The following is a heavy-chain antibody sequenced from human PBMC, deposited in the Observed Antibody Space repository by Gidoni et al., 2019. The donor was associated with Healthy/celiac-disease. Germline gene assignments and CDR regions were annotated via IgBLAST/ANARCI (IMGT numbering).Heavy chain of an antibody. V-gene: IGHV4-34*01. CDR3: ARGRRRRMIAGAGTDY. CDR1: GGSFSGYY. J-gene: IGHJ4*02. Sequence: QVQLQQWGAGLLKPSETLSLTCAVYGGSFSGYYWSWIRQPPGKGLEWSGEINHSGSTNYNPSLKSRVTISVDTSKNQFSLKLSSVTAADTAVYYCARGRRRRMIAGAGTDYWGQGTLVTVSS. D-gene: IGHD3-22*01. CDR2: INHSGST.